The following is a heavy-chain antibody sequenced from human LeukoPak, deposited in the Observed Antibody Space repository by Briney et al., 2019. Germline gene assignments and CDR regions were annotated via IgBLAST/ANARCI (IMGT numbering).Heavy chain of an antibody. CDR1: GGTFSSYA. V-gene: IGHV1-69*13. CDR3: ASRKESWEGYYYGMDV. J-gene: IGHJ6*02. D-gene: IGHD1-26*01. Sequence: GASVNVSCKASGGTFSSYAISWVRQAPGQGLEWMGGIIPIFGTANYAQKFQGRVTITADESTSTAYMELSSLRSEDTAVYYCASRKESWEGYYYGMDVWGQGTTVTVSS. CDR2: IIPIFGTA.